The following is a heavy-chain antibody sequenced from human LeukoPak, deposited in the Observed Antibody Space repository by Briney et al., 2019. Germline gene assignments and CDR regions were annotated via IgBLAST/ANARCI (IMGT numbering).Heavy chain of an antibody. CDR2: MYHGGGT. J-gene: IGHJ4*01. CDR1: GGSISSSNW. Sequence: PSETLSLTCAVSGGSISSSNWWSWVRQPPGKGLEWIGVMYHGGGTNYNPSLKSRVTISVDKSKNQFSLKLSSVTAADTAVYYCAGGSAYEGYFDYWGHGTLVTVSS. CDR3: AGGSAYEGYFDY. D-gene: IGHD5-12*01. V-gene: IGHV4-4*02.